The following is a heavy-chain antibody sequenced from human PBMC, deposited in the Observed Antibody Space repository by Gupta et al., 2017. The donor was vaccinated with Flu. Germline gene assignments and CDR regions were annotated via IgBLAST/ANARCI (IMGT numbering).Heavy chain of an antibody. CDR3: AKDPGRVAGMLGPFDY. Sequence: EVQLLESGGGLVQPGASLRLSCSASGFTFSSYAMSWVRQAPGKGLEWVSAISGSGGSTYYADSVKGRFTIARDNSKNTLYLQMNSLRAEDTAVYYCAKDPGRVAGMLGPFDYWGQGTLVTVAS. D-gene: IGHD6-19*01. J-gene: IGHJ4*02. CDR1: GFTFSSYA. V-gene: IGHV3-23*01. CDR2: ISGSGGST.